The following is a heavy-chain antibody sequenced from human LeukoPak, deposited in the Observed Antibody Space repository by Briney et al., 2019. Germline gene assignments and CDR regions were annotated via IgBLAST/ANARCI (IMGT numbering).Heavy chain of an antibody. V-gene: IGHV5-51*01. CDR3: ARRVEPFDY. CDR1: GYSFTNYW. CDR2: IYPAESDI. Sequence: GESLKISCKASGYSFTNYWIGWVRQMPGKGLEWMGTIYPAESDIKYGPSFQGQVTISADKSISTAYLQWSSLEASDTAMYYCARRVEPFDYWGQGTLVTVSS. J-gene: IGHJ4*02.